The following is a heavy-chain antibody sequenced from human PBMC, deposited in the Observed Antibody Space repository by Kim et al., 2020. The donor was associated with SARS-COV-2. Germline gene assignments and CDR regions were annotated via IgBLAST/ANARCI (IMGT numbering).Heavy chain of an antibody. Sequence: ASVKVSCKASGYTFTSYYMHWVRQAPGQGLEWMGIINPSGGSTSYAQKFQGRVTMTRDTSTSTVYMELSSLRSEDTAVYYCARGGSSGYYYAADYYGMDVWGQGTTVTVSS. J-gene: IGHJ6*02. CDR1: GYTFTSYY. CDR3: ARGGSSGYYYAADYYGMDV. CDR2: INPSGGST. V-gene: IGHV1-46*01. D-gene: IGHD3-22*01.